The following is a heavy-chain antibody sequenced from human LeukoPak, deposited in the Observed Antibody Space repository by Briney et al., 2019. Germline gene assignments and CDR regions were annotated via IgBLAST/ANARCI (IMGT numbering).Heavy chain of an antibody. D-gene: IGHD3-3*01. J-gene: IGHJ6*03. CDR2: IGAYNGNT. Sequence: ASVKVSCKASGYTFTSYGISWVRQAPGQGLEWMGWIGAYNGNTNYAQKLQGRVTMTTDTSTSTAYMELRSLRSDDTAVYYCARDEYDFWSGYYYMGVWGKGTTVTVSS. CDR1: GYTFTSYG. CDR3: ARDEYDFWSGYYYMGV. V-gene: IGHV1-18*01.